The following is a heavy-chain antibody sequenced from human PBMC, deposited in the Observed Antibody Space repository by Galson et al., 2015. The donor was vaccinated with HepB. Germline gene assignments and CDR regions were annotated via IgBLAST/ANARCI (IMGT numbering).Heavy chain of an antibody. Sequence: LRLSCAASGFTFSSYNMNWVRQAPGKGLEWISFISATGTTIYYADSVKDRFTISRDNAKTSLYLQMDSLGAEDTAPYYCVREAVAIFGVGNRFDPWGQGTLVTVSS. CDR2: ISATGTTI. CDR3: VREAVAIFGVGNRFDP. V-gene: IGHV3-48*03. D-gene: IGHD3-3*01. J-gene: IGHJ5*02. CDR1: GFTFSSYN.